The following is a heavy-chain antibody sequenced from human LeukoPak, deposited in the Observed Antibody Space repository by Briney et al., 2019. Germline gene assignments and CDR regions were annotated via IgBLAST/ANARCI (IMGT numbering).Heavy chain of an antibody. D-gene: IGHD5-12*01. CDR2: IYYSGST. Sequence: PSETLSLTCTVSGGSISSSSYYWGWIRQPPGKGLEWIGSIYYSGSTYYNPSLKSRVTISVDTSKNQFSLKLSSVTAADTAVYYCARQGRRGYSDYAYVGYWGQGTLVTVSS. J-gene: IGHJ4*02. CDR3: ARQGRRGYSDYAYVGY. V-gene: IGHV4-39*01. CDR1: GGSISSSSYY.